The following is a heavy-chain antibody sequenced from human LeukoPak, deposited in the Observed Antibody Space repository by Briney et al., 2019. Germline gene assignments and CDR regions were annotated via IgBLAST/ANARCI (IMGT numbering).Heavy chain of an antibody. CDR3: ARSNQADDY. Sequence: GGSLRLSCAASGFTFSSYWMHWVRQVPGKGLVWVARINPGGSSITYANSVKGRFTISRDNAKNTLYLQMDSLRAEDTGVYYCARSNQADDYWGQGTLVTVSS. CDR1: GFTFSSYW. D-gene: IGHD1-14*01. V-gene: IGHV3-74*01. CDR2: INPGGSSI. J-gene: IGHJ4*02.